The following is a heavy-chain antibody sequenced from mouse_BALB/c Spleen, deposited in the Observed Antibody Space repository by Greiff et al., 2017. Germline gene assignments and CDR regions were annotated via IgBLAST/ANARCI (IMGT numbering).Heavy chain of an antibody. CDR2: ISSGSSTI. CDR1: GFTFSSFG. CDR3: ARGANWGYYAMDY. V-gene: IGHV5-17*02. D-gene: IGHD4-1*01. J-gene: IGHJ4*01. Sequence: EVQGVESGGGLVQPGGSRKLSCAASGFTFSSFGMHWVRQAPEKGLEWVAYISSGSSTIYYADTVKGRFTISRDNPKNTLFLQMTSLRSEDTAMYDCARGANWGYYAMDYWGQGTSVTVSS.